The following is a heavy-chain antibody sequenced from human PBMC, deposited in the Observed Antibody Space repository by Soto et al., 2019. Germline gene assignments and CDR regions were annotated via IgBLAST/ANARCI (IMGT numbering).Heavy chain of an antibody. J-gene: IGHJ6*03. Sequence: VRQATGQGLEWMGWMNPNSGNTGYAQKFQGRVTMTRNTSISTAYMELSSLRSEDTAVYYCARGSGDSSSWYVDYYYYYYMDVWGKGTTVTVSS. V-gene: IGHV1-8*01. D-gene: IGHD6-13*01. CDR3: ARGSGDSSSWYVDYYYYYYMDV. CDR2: MNPNSGNT.